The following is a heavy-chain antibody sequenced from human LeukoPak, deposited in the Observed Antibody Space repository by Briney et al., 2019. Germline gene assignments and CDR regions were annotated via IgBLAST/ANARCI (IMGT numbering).Heavy chain of an antibody. CDR3: AGDGRISSNYYYMDV. D-gene: IGHD2-2*01. CDR1: GFTFSSYA. CDR2: ISYDGSNK. Sequence: PGGSLRLSCTASGFTFSSYAIHWVRQAPGKGLEWVAVISYDGSNKYFADSVKGRFTLSRDNSKNTLSLQMNSLRAEDTALYYCAGDGRISSNYYYMDVWGKGTPVTVSS. J-gene: IGHJ6*03. V-gene: IGHV3-30*04.